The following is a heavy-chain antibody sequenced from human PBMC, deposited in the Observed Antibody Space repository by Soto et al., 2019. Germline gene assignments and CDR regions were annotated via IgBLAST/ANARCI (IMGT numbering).Heavy chain of an antibody. CDR2: ISGSGGST. V-gene: IGHV3-23*01. D-gene: IGHD2-2*01. CDR3: AKYPRNIVVVPAAPYYYYGMDV. J-gene: IGHJ6*02. CDR1: GFTFSSYA. Sequence: GGSLRLSCAASGFTFSSYAMSWVRQAPGKGLEWVSAISGSGGSTYYADSVKGRFTISRDNSKNTLYLQMNSLRAEDTAVYYCAKYPRNIVVVPAAPYYYYGMDVWGQGTTVTVSS.